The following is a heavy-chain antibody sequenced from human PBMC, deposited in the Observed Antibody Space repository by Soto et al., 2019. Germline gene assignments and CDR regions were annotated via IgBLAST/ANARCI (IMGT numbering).Heavy chain of an antibody. V-gene: IGHV3-21*01. J-gene: IGHJ4*02. CDR3: ARDRATALFDH. Sequence: GSLRLSCAASGFTFSSYSMNWVRQAPGKGLEWVSSISSSSYIYYADSVKGRFTISRDNAKNSLYLQMNSLRAEDTAVYYCARDRATALFDHWGQGTLVTVSS. CDR1: GFTFSSYS. CDR2: ISSSSYI. D-gene: IGHD1-26*01.